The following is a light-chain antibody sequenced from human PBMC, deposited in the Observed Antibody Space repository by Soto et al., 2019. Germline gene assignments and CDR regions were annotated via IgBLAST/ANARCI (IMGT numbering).Light chain of an antibody. CDR2: DAT. Sequence: QAVVTQEPSLTVSPGGTVTLTCGSSSGAVTSGHYPYWFQQKPGQAPRTLIYDATNKHSWTPARFSGSILGGKAALTLSGTQPDDEAECYCLLSYNGARGFGGGTKLTVL. CDR1: SGAVTSGHY. V-gene: IGLV7-46*01. CDR3: LLSYNGARG. J-gene: IGLJ2*01.